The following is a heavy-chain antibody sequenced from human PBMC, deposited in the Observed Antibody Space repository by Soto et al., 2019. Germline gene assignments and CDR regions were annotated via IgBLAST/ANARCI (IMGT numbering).Heavy chain of an antibody. D-gene: IGHD3-22*01. CDR2: IIPIFGTA. CDR1: GCTFSSYA. Sequence: SVKVSCKASGCTFSSYAISWVRQAPGQGLEWMGGIIPIFGTANYAQKFQGRVTITADESTSTAYMELSSLRSEDTAVYYCAKQLSYDSSGYFFGAFDIWGQGTMVTVS. V-gene: IGHV1-69*13. CDR3: AKQLSYDSSGYFFGAFDI. J-gene: IGHJ3*02.